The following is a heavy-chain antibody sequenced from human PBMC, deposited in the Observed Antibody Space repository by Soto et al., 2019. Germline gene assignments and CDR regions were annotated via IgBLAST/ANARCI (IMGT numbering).Heavy chain of an antibody. CDR3: VKNSGWLNA. V-gene: IGHV3-23*01. CDR1: GFTPSSSD. CDR2: IDGAGRIT. J-gene: IGHJ5*02. D-gene: IGHD3-10*01. Sequence: GGSLRLSCAASGFTPSSSDMSWVRQGPGKGLEWVSTIDGAGRITYYADSVKGRFTISRDNSKSTLFLQMESLGADDTAIYYCVKNSGWLNAWGQGALVTVSS.